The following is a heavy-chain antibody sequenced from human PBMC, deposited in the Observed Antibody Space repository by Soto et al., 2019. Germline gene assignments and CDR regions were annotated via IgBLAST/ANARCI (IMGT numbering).Heavy chain of an antibody. CDR1: GFTFSSYW. D-gene: IGHD2-2*01. J-gene: IGHJ3*02. Sequence: GGSLRLSCAASGFTFSSYWMSWVRQAPGKGLEWVANIKQDGSEKYYVDSVKGRFTISRDNAKNSLYLQMNSLRAEDTAVYYCARGGYCSSTSCQGPDAFDTWGQGTMVTVSS. CDR3: ARGGYCSSTSCQGPDAFDT. CDR2: IKQDGSEK. V-gene: IGHV3-7*03.